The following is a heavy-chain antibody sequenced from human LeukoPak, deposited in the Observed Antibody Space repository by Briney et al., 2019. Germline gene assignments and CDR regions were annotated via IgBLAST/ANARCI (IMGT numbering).Heavy chain of an antibody. J-gene: IGHJ4*02. Sequence: ASETLSLTCAVSGGSITSSNWWSWVRQPPGKGLEWIGEIYHSGSTDYNSSLKSRVTISVNKSKNQFSLKLSSVTAADTAVYYWARNGGNFDVDDWGQGTLVTVSS. CDR2: IYHSGST. CDR1: GGSITSSNW. CDR3: ARNGGNFDVDD. D-gene: IGHD4-23*01. V-gene: IGHV4-4*02.